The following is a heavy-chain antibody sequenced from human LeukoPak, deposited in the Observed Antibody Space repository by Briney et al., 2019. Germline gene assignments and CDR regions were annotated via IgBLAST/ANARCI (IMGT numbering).Heavy chain of an antibody. D-gene: IGHD1-26*01. J-gene: IGHJ4*02. CDR3: ARGGSYTMVKNY. Sequence: SETLSLTCSVSGGSISSSSYYWGWIRQPPGKGLEWIGSMYSSGTTYYNPSLKSRVTISVDSSKNQFSLKLTPVTAADTAVYYCARGGSYTMVKNYWGQGTLVTVSS. CDR2: MYSSGTT. CDR1: GGSISSSSYY. V-gene: IGHV4-39*07.